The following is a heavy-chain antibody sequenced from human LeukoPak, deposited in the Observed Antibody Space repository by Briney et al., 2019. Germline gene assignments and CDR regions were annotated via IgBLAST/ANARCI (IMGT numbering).Heavy chain of an antibody. CDR1: GYTFTGYY. J-gene: IGHJ5*02. V-gene: IGHV1-2*02. CDR3: ARGALTMVRGVLGNWFDP. CDR2: INPNSGGT. Sequence: ASVKVSCKASGYTFTGYYMHWVRQAPGQGLEWMGWINPNSGGTNYAQKFQGRVTMTRDMSISTAYMELSRLRSDDTAVYYCARGALTMVRGVLGNWFDPWGQGTLVTVSS. D-gene: IGHD3-10*01.